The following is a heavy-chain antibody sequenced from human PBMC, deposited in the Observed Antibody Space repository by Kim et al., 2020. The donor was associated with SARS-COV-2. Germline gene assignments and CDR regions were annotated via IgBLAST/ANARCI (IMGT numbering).Heavy chain of an antibody. J-gene: IGHJ4*02. CDR1: GFAVYRFA. CDR3: AKDHPSPGWPTFGD. V-gene: IGHV3-23*01. CDR2: ITNNNGKT. D-gene: IGHD6-19*01. Sequence: GGSLRLSCAASGFAVYRFAMNWVRQAPGKGLEWISAITNNNGKTYYQDSVKGQFTISRDESKNIVYLHMSSLRVEDTAVYYCAKDHPSPGWPTFGDWGQGTLVAVSS.